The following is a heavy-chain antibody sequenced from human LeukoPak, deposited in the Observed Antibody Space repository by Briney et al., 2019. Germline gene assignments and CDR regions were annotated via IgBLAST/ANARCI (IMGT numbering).Heavy chain of an antibody. CDR1: GFTFSSYA. J-gene: IGHJ4*02. CDR3: ARYGEPDFDY. Sequence: GGSLRLSCAASGFTFSSYAMHWVRQAPGKGLEWVAVISYDGGNKYYADSVKGRFTISRDNSKNTLYLQMNSLRAEDTAVYYCARYGEPDFDYWGQGTLVTVSS. D-gene: IGHD3-10*01. V-gene: IGHV3-30*04. CDR2: ISYDGGNK.